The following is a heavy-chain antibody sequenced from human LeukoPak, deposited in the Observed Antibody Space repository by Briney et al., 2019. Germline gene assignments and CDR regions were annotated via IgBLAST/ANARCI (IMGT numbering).Heavy chain of an antibody. V-gene: IGHV1-8*01. CDR2: MNPNSGNT. Sequence: ASVKVACKAYGYTFTSYDINWVRQATGQGLEWMGWMNPNSGNTGYAQKFQGRVTMTRNTSISTAYMELSSLRSEDTAVYYCARRYSSSWYLGAFDIWGQGTMVTVSS. J-gene: IGHJ3*02. CDR1: GYTFTSYD. D-gene: IGHD6-13*01. CDR3: ARRYSSSWYLGAFDI.